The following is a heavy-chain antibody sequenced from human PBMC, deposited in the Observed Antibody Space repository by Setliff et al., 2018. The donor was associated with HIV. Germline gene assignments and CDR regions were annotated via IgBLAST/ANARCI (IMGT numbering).Heavy chain of an antibody. D-gene: IGHD1-26*01. V-gene: IGHV1-18*01. CDR1: GGTLSSYG. Sequence: ASVKVSCKASGGTLSSYGISWVRQAPGQGLEWMGWISAYNGNTNYAQKLQGRVTMTTDTSTSTAYMELRSLRSDDTAVYYCARDGLGEYYFDYWGQGTLVTVSS. CDR3: ARDGLGEYYFDY. CDR2: ISAYNGNT. J-gene: IGHJ4*02.